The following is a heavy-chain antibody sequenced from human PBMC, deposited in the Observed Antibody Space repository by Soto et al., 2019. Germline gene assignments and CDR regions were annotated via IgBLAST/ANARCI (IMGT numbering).Heavy chain of an antibody. J-gene: IGHJ4*02. D-gene: IGHD1-7*01. CDR2: ISSSGVST. Sequence: PGGSLRLSCAASGFTFSSYAMTWVRQAPGKGLEWVSAISSSGVSTYYADSVKGRFTISRDSSENTLSLQMNSLRVDDTAVYYCARSPTLDHWNYLFDYWGQGTLVTVSS. V-gene: IGHV3-23*01. CDR3: ARSPTLDHWNYLFDY. CDR1: GFTFSSYA.